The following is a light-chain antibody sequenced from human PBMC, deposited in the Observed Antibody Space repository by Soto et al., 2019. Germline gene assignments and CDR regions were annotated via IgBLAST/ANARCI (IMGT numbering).Light chain of an antibody. CDR3: QQHSHWPPWT. J-gene: IGKJ1*01. Sequence: EVVLTQSPATLSLSPGERATLSCRASENVRTFVDWYQQKPGQAPRLLIHGASNRATGIPARFSGSGSGTDFTLTISNLETEDFAVYYCQQHSHWPPWTFGQGTRVEI. V-gene: IGKV3-11*01. CDR2: GAS. CDR1: ENVRTF.